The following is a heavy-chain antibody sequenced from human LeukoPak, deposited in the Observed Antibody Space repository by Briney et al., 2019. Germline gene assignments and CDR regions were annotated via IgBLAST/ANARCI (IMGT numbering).Heavy chain of an antibody. CDR1: GGSVNSGRYY. CDR3: ARRTDDTRRIYYYDYIDV. J-gene: IGHJ6*03. D-gene: IGHD2-2*01. Sequence: PSETLSLTCTVSGGSVNSGRYYWAWIRQPPGKGLEYIGSVYHSGTTYYNPSLKSRVTISMDTSKNQFSLKVRSVTAADTAVYYCARRTDDTRRIYYYDYIDVWGKAPTVIVS. V-gene: IGHV4-39*01. CDR2: VYHSGTT.